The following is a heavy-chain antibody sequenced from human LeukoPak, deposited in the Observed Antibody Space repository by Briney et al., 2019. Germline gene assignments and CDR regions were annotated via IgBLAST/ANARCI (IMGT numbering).Heavy chain of an antibody. J-gene: IGHJ4*02. CDR2: IYRSGST. Sequence: SETLSLTCAVSGGSITTGAYAWSWIRQPPGKGLEWIGYIYRSGSTSYNPSLKSRHSITIDKSKNQFSLNLRSVTAADTAFYYCARGGGFYGSGTTHFDYWGRGTLATVSS. CDR3: ARGGGFYGSGTTHFDY. V-gene: IGHV4-30-2*01. D-gene: IGHD3-10*01. CDR1: GGSITTGAYA.